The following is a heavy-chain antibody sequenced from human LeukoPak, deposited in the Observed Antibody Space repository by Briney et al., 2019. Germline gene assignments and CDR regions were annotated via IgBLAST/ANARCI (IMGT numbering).Heavy chain of an antibody. Sequence: SETLSLTCAVYAGSFSGYYWSWIRQPPGKGLEWIGEINHSGSTNYNPSLKSRVTISVDTSKNQFSLKLSSVTAADTAVYYCARQMVRGVTSWFDPWGQGTLVTVSS. CDR2: INHSGST. D-gene: IGHD3-10*01. V-gene: IGHV4-34*01. CDR1: AGSFSGYY. CDR3: ARQMVRGVTSWFDP. J-gene: IGHJ5*02.